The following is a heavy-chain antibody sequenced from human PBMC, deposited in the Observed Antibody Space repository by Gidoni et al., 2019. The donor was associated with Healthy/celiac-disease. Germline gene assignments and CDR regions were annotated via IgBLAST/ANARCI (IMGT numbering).Heavy chain of an antibody. Sequence: EVQLLESGGGLVQPGGSLRLSCAASGFTFSSYAMSWVRQAPGKGLAWVSAIIGSGGSTYYADSVKGRFTISRDNSKNTLYLQMNSLRAEDTAAYYCAKDVVTITIFGVVPWGYFDYWGQGTLVTVSS. CDR2: IIGSGGST. V-gene: IGHV3-23*01. J-gene: IGHJ4*02. CDR3: AKDVVTITIFGVVPWGYFDY. D-gene: IGHD3-3*01. CDR1: GFTFSSYA.